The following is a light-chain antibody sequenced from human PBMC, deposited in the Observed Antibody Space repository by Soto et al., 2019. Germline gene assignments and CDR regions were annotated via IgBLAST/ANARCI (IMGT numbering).Light chain of an antibody. V-gene: IGKV1-5*01. J-gene: IGKJ3*01. Sequence: DIQITQSPSTLSASVGDGVTITCRASQSISNWLAWYQQKPGKAPKLLIYDASTLESGVPSRLSGSGSGTEFTLTITSLQPDDFATYHCQQYNSSSFTFGPGTKVDIK. CDR3: QQYNSSSFT. CDR2: DAS. CDR1: QSISNW.